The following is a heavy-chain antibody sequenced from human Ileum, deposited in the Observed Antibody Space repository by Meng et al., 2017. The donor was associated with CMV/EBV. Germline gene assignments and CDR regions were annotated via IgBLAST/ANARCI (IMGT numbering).Heavy chain of an antibody. J-gene: IGHJ4*02. Sequence: VHLQESGPGLGKPWMPLPLTGAVSGGSISTYYWTWVRQPAGKGLEWIGRINAGGSTNDNPSLKSRVTMSVDTSKNQFSLKVTSVTAADTAVYYCAREENTVNQFEYWGQGTLVTVSS. CDR3: AREENTVNQFEY. CDR2: INAGGST. CDR1: GGSISTYY. V-gene: IGHV4-4*07. D-gene: IGHD4-17*01.